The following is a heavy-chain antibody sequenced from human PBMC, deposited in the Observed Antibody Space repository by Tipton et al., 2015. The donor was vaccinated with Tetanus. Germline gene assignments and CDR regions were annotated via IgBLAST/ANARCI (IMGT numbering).Heavy chain of an antibody. CDR3: ASGATLDY. V-gene: IGHV3-48*02. Sequence: SLRLSCSVSGFTFSSYSMNWVRQAPGKGLEWLSYITSRSSTIYYAASVKGRFTISRDNAKNSLYLQMNSLRDEDTALYYCASGATLDYWGQGTLVTVSS. J-gene: IGHJ4*02. CDR1: GFTFSSYS. CDR2: ITSRSSTI.